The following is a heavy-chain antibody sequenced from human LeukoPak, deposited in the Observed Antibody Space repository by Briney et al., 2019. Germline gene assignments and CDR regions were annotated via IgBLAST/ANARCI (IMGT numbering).Heavy chain of an antibody. Sequence: GGSLRLSCAASGFTFSSYAMGWVRQAPGKGLEWVSLISDSGASTYYANSVKGRFTISRDNSKDTLYLQMNSLRAEDTAVYYCAKEQYRNVYTPIDNWGQGTLVTVSS. D-gene: IGHD5-24*01. CDR2: ISDSGAST. J-gene: IGHJ4*02. CDR3: AKEQYRNVYTPIDN. V-gene: IGHV3-23*01. CDR1: GFTFSSYA.